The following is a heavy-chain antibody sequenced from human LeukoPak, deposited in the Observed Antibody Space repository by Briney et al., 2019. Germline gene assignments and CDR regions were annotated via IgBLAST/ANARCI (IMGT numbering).Heavy chain of an antibody. D-gene: IGHD3-22*01. V-gene: IGHV1-18*01. CDR2: ISTSTGDT. Sequence: ASVKVSCKTSGYSFILYGISCVRQAPGQGPEWMGWISTSTGDTKYTQKFQGRVTLTTDTSTSTAYMELSSLRSDDTAVYYCARDPYYYDSSGYYHSLFDYWGQGTLVTVSS. J-gene: IGHJ4*02. CDR1: GYSFILYG. CDR3: ARDPYYYDSSGYYHSLFDY.